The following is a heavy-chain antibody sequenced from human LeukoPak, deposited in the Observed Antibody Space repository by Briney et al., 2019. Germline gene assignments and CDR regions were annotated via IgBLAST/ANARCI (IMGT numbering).Heavy chain of an antibody. V-gene: IGHV1-69*13. D-gene: IGHD2-15*01. CDR2: IIPIFGTA. CDR1: GGTFSSYA. Sequence: VASVTVSCKASGGTFSSYAISWVRQAPGQGFEWMGGIIPIFGTANYAQKFQGRVTITADESTSTAYMELSSLRSEDTAVYYCARDDCSGGSCYSGSDWGQGTLVTVSS. CDR3: ARDDCSGGSCYSGSD. J-gene: IGHJ4*02.